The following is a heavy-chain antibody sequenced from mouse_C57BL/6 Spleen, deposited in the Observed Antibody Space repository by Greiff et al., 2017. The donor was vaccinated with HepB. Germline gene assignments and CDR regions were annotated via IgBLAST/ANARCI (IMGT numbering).Heavy chain of an antibody. D-gene: IGHD3-3*01. CDR1: GYTFTDYY. CDR2: INPYNGGT. J-gene: IGHJ4*01. CDR3: AREGEEGAMDY. V-gene: IGHV1-19*01. Sequence: EVQLQQSGPVLVKPGASVKMSCKASGYTFTDYYMNWVKQSHGKSLEWIGVINPYNGGTSYNQKFKGKATLTVDKSSSTAYMELNSLTSEDSAVYYCAREGEEGAMDYWGQGTSVTVSS.